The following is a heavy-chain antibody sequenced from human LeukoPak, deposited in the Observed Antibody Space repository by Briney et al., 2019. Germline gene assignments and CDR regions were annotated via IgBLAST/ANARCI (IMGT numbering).Heavy chain of an antibody. D-gene: IGHD6-6*01. CDR3: ARAVCPTIKFCDSSYFMDV. CDR2: INWNGAST. V-gene: IGHV3-20*04. Sequence: SGGSLRLSCAASGFSFDDLGMTWVRQVPGKGREWVAGINWNGASTGYAYSVSGRFTISRDNAKNSLYLQMNSLRAEDTALYYCARAVCPTIKFCDSSYFMDVWGKGTTVNVS. CDR1: GFSFDDLG. J-gene: IGHJ6*03.